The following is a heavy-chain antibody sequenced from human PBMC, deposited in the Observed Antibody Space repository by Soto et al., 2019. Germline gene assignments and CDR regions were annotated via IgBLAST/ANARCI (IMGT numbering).Heavy chain of an antibody. Sequence: SETLSLTCTVSGGSISSYYWSWIRQPAGKGLEWIGRIYTSGSTNYNPSLKSRVTMSVDTSKNQFSLKLSSVTAADTAVYYCAREEPSTNYYDSSGYYYYFDYWGQGTLVTVS. CDR2: IYTSGST. CDR1: GGSISSYY. D-gene: IGHD3-22*01. V-gene: IGHV4-4*07. CDR3: AREEPSTNYYDSSGYYYYFDY. J-gene: IGHJ4*02.